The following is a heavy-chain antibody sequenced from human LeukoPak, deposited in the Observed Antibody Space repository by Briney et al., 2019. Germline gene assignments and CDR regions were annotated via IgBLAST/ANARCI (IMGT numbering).Heavy chain of an antibody. V-gene: IGHV3-23*01. Sequence: GGSLRLSCADSRFTFSSYTMNWVRQAPGKGLEWVGGISVNGVSTYYADSVKGPFTISRDNSKNTLYLHMDRLGTEDTAVYYCASMLSTEIYYLYSMDVWGKGTTVNVSS. CDR1: RFTFSSYT. D-gene: IGHD2-8*01. CDR2: ISVNGVST. CDR3: ASMLSTEIYYLYSMDV. J-gene: IGHJ6*03.